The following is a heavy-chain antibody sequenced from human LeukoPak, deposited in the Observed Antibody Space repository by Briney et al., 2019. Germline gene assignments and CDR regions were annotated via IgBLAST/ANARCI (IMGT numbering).Heavy chain of an antibody. CDR2: ISGSGGST. D-gene: IGHD6-13*01. V-gene: IGHV3-74*01. CDR1: GFTISSYW. J-gene: IGHJ3*02. CDR3: ATHSSSWYGDAFDI. Sequence: GGSLRLSCAASGFTISSYWMHWVRQAPGKGLEWVSAISGSGGSTYYADSVKGRFTISRDNAKNSLYLQMNSLRAEDTALYYCATHSSSWYGDAFDIWGQGTMVTVSS.